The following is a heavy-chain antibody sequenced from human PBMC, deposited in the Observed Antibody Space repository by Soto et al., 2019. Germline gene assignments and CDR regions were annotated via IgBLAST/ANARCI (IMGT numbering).Heavy chain of an antibody. V-gene: IGHV3-64*01. D-gene: IGHD6-13*01. CDR3: ARRGYGSRWPNDYMDV. CDR1: GFTFSNYE. Sequence: EAQLVESGGGLVQPGGSLRLSCAASGFTFSNYEMHWVRQAPGKGLEYVSGISNNGAHTDYAKSVKGRFTISRDNSENTLDLQMGSLSAEDMALYYCARRGYGSRWPNDYMDVWGKGTTVTVSS. CDR2: ISNNGAHT. J-gene: IGHJ6*03.